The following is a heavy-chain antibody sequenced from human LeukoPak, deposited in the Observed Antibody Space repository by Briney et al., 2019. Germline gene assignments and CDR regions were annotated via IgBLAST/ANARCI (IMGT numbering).Heavy chain of an antibody. D-gene: IGHD3-3*01. CDR1: GGSISSYY. J-gene: IGHJ6*02. Sequence: SETLSLTCTVSGGSISSYYWSWIRQPPGKGLEWIGYIYYSGSTNYNPSLKSRVTISVDTSKNQFSLKLSSVTAADTAVYYCARGPQYDFWSGYYLPGPRQAHGMDVWGQGTTVTVSS. V-gene: IGHV4-59*08. CDR2: IYYSGST. CDR3: ARGPQYDFWSGYYLPGPRQAHGMDV.